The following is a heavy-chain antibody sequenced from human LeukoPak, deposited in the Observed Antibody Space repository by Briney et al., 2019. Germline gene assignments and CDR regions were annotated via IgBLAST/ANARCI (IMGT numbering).Heavy chain of an antibody. V-gene: IGHV3-23*01. CDR3: ARKYSGTNPSDY. CDR1: GFTLNNYA. CDR2: INNSGGST. J-gene: IGHJ4*02. D-gene: IGHD1-26*01. Sequence: PGGSLRLSCAASGFTLNNYAMSWVRQAPGKGLEWVSIINNSGGSTYCADSVKGRFTISRDLSKNTLYLQMNSLRAEDTALYYCARKYSGTNPSDYWGQGTLVTVSS.